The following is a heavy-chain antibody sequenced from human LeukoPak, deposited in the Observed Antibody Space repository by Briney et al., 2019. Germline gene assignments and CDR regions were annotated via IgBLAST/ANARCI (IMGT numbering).Heavy chain of an antibody. CDR3: ARGLSRIVVVPAAISY. Sequence: GASVKVSCKASGYTFTGYYMHWVRQAPGQGLEWMGWINPNSGGTNYAQKFQGRVTMTRDTSISTAYMELSRLRSDDTAVYYCARGLSRIVVVPAAISYWGQGTLATVSS. CDR2: INPNSGGT. V-gene: IGHV1-2*02. CDR1: GYTFTGYY. D-gene: IGHD2-2*01. J-gene: IGHJ4*02.